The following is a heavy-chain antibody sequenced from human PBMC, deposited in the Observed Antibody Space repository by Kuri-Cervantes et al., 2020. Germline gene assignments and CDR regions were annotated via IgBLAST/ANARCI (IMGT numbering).Heavy chain of an antibody. CDR2: INHSGST. Sequence: SETLSLTCAVYGGSFSGYYWSWIRQPPGKGLEWIGEINHSGSTNYKTSLKSRVTISVDTSKNQFSLKLSSVTAADTAVYYCARGRMCGGGDCYSGRRGRLYYMDVWGKGTTVTVSS. J-gene: IGHJ6*03. CDR1: GGSFSGYY. V-gene: IGHV4-34*01. CDR3: ARGRMCGGGDCYSGRRGRLYYMDV. D-gene: IGHD2-21*02.